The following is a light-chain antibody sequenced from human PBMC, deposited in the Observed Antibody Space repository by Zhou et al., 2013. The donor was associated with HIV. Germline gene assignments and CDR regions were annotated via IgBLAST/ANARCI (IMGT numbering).Light chain of an antibody. CDR3: QLGRS. V-gene: IGKV3-15*01. Sequence: EVLMTQSPVTLSVSPGGRATLSCRASQSVDTYLAWYQQRPGQPPRLLIYDASTRATGVPVRFSGSGSGTEFTLTIAGLQSEDVAVYYCQLGRSFGQGTKLEIK. CDR1: QSVDTY. J-gene: IGKJ2*04. CDR2: DAS.